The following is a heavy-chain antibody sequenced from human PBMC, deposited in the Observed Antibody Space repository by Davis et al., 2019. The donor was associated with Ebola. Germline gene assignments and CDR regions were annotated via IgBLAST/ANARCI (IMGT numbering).Heavy chain of an antibody. J-gene: IGHJ4*02. CDR3: SSWVSSHFDF. CDR1: GFTFRNYA. CDR2: IDGPTTNT. Sequence: PAGSLRLSCAASGFTFRNYAMLWVRQAPGKGLAWVSTIDGPTTNTHYGDSVKGRFTISRDNSKNTLFLQMDSLRPEDTAMYYCSSWVSSHFDFWGRGTLVTVSS. D-gene: IGHD6-13*01. V-gene: IGHV3-23*05.